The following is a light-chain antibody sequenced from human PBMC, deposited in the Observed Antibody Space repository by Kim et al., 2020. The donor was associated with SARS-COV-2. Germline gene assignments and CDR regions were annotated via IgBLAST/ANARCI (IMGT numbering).Light chain of an antibody. CDR2: QDT. CDR3: QVWDSTTTE. CDR1: RLGDKY. J-gene: IGLJ2*01. Sequence: SYELTQPPSVSVSPGQTASITCSGDRLGDKYPCWYQQKPGQSPAVVVYQDTKRPSGIPERFSGSNSGNTATLTISGTQAMDEADYYCQVWDSTTTEFGGGTQLTDL. V-gene: IGLV3-1*01.